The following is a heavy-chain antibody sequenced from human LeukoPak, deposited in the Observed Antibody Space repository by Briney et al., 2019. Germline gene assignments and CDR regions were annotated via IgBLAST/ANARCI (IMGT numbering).Heavy chain of an antibody. J-gene: IGHJ6*03. D-gene: IGHD3-10*01. Sequence: NPSETLSLTCTVSGGSISSSSYYWGWIRQPPGKGLEWIGSIYYSGSTYYNPSLKSRVTISVDTSKNQFSLKLSSVTAADTAVCYCARHYGSGSQDYYYYYMDVWGKGTTVTISS. CDR3: ARHYGSGSQDYYYYYMDV. CDR1: GGSISSSSYY. V-gene: IGHV4-39*01. CDR2: IYYSGST.